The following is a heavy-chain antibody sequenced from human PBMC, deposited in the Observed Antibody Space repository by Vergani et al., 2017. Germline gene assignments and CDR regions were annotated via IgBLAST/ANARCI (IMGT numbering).Heavy chain of an antibody. Sequence: QVQLVESGGGVVQPGRSLRLSCAASGFTFSRSGIHWVRQAPGKGLEWLAVISYDGSEKYYADSVKGRFTISRDNSKNTVYLQVNSLRAEDTAVYYCTKDLPSGNNGGDWFDPWGQGTLVTVSS. D-gene: IGHD1/OR15-1a*01. CDR1: GFTFSRSG. CDR2: ISYDGSEK. V-gene: IGHV3-30*18. CDR3: TKDLPSGNNGGDWFDP. J-gene: IGHJ5*02.